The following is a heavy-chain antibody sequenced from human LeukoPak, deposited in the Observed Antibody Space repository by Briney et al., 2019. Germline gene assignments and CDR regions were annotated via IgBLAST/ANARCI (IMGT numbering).Heavy chain of an antibody. Sequence: GGSLRLSCAASGFTFSSYSMNWVRQAPGKGLEWVSYVSSSSSTIYYADSVKGRFTISRDNAKNSLYLQMNSLRAEDTAVYYCVRDNPRCCGVVPVNIDDYWGQGTLLTVSS. CDR2: VSSSSSTI. CDR1: GFTFSSYS. V-gene: IGHV3-48*04. D-gene: IGHD2-15*01. CDR3: VRDNPRCCGVVPVNIDDY. J-gene: IGHJ4*02.